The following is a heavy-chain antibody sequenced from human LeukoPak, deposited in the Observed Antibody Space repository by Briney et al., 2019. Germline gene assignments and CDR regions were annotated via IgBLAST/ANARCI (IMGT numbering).Heavy chain of an antibody. Sequence: GGSLRLSCAASGFTFSSYSMNWVRQAPRRGLEWVSSISSSSSYIYYADSVKGRFTISRDNAKNSLYLQMNSLRAEDTAVYYCAGTYYDFWSGYDHAFDIWGQGTMVTVSS. CDR3: AGTYYDFWSGYDHAFDI. D-gene: IGHD3-3*01. J-gene: IGHJ3*02. CDR1: GFTFSSYS. CDR2: ISSSSSYI. V-gene: IGHV3-21*01.